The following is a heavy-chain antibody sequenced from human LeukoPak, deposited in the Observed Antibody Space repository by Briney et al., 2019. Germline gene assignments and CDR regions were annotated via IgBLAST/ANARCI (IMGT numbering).Heavy chain of an antibody. CDR1: GYTFTGYY. J-gene: IGHJ4*02. CDR2: ISAYNGNT. CDR3: ASDPGASSSSWYGVMGY. V-gene: IGHV1-18*04. D-gene: IGHD6-13*01. Sequence: ASVKVSCKASGYTFTGYYMHWVRQAPGQGLEWMGWISAYNGNTNYAQKLQGRVTMTTDTSTSTAYMELRSLRYDGTAVYYCASDPGASSSSWYGVMGYWGQGTLVTVSS.